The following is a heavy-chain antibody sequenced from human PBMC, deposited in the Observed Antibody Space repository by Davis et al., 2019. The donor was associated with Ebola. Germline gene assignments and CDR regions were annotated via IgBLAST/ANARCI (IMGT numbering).Heavy chain of an antibody. D-gene: IGHD2-15*01. J-gene: IGHJ5*02. CDR3: ARETGSSAPRGWFDP. V-gene: IGHV4-39*07. CDR1: GGSISSYY. Sequence: PSETLSLTCTVSGGSISSYYWGWIRQPPGKGLEWIGSIYYSGSTYYNPSLKSRVTISVDTSKNQFSLKLSSVTAADTAVYYCARETGSSAPRGWFDPWGQGTLVTVSS. CDR2: IYYSGST.